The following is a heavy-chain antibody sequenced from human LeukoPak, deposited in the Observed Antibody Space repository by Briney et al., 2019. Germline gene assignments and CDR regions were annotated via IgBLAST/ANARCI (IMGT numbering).Heavy chain of an antibody. J-gene: IGHJ4*02. Sequence: AETLSLTCTVSGGSISSYYWNWIRQPAGKELEWVGCIFTSRNTNYNPSLKSPVNVSVNASKNHFSLKLTSVTAADTAVYYCARGAAADYFDSWGQGALVTVSS. D-gene: IGHD6-13*01. V-gene: IGHV4-4*07. CDR1: GGSISSYY. CDR2: IFTSRNT. CDR3: ARGAAADYFDS.